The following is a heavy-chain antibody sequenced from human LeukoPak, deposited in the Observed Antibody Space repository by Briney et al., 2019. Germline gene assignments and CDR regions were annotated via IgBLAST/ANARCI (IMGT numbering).Heavy chain of an antibody. Sequence: GGSLRLSCAASGFTFSSYGMHWVRQAPGKGLEWVAFIRYDGSNKYYADSVKGRFTISRDNAKNSLYLQMNSLRAEDTAVYYCASSSSWSEGFDYWGQGTLVTVSS. CDR3: ASSSSWSEGFDY. D-gene: IGHD6-13*01. J-gene: IGHJ4*02. CDR2: IRYDGSNK. CDR1: GFTFSSYG. V-gene: IGHV3-30*02.